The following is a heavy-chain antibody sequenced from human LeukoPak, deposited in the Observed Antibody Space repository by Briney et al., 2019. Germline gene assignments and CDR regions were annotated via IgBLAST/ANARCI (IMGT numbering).Heavy chain of an antibody. CDR3: ARVDGGSGSYYYYYYGMDV. D-gene: IGHD3-10*01. CDR1: GFTVSSNY. J-gene: IGHJ6*04. V-gene: IGHV3-53*01. Sequence: GGSLRLSCAASGFTVSSNYMSWVRQAPGKGLEWVSVIYSGGSTYYADSVKGRFTISRDNSKNTLYLHMNSLRAEDTAVYYCARVDGGSGSYYYYYYGMDVWGKGTTVTVSS. CDR2: IYSGGST.